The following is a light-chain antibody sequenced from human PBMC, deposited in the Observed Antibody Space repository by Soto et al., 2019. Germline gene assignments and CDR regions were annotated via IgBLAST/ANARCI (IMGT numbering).Light chain of an antibody. V-gene: IGKV1-27*01. CDR2: AAS. Sequence: DVQMTQSPSSLSASVGDRVTITCRTSHDMRNYISWYQQQPGKPPRLLIYAASILQSGVPSRFSGGGSGTDFTLTISSLQAEDVASYYCQKYNTDHFTFGPGTKVNI. J-gene: IGKJ3*01. CDR3: QKYNTDHFT. CDR1: HDMRNY.